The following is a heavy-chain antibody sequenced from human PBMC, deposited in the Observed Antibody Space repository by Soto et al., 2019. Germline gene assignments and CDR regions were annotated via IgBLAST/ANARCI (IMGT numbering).Heavy chain of an antibody. CDR1: GFSVSTHV. Sequence: QVQLVESGGGVVQPGRSLRLSCAASGFSVSTHVVHWVRQAPGKGLEWVAVLWIDGGGEYYADSVKGRFTISRDNSKNPMNGQMNRLRAEDTAFYYCARGPRYDTWDFGYWGQGALAIVSS. V-gene: IGHV3-33*01. D-gene: IGHD3-22*01. J-gene: IGHJ4*02. CDR2: LWIDGGGE. CDR3: ARGPRYDTWDFGY.